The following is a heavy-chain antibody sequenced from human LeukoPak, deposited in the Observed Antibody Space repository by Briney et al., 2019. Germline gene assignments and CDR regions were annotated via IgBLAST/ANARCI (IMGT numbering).Heavy chain of an antibody. CDR3: ARGSGGKGAEYSNHYYYGMDV. D-gene: IGHD4-11*01. J-gene: IGHJ6*02. CDR1: GGSFSGYY. Sequence: PSETLSLTCAVYGGSFSGYYWSWIRQPPGKGLEWIGEINHSGSTNYNPSLKSRVTISVDTSKNQFSLKLSSVTAADTAVYYCARGSGGKGAEYSNHYYYGMDVWGQGTTVTVSS. V-gene: IGHV4-34*01. CDR2: INHSGST.